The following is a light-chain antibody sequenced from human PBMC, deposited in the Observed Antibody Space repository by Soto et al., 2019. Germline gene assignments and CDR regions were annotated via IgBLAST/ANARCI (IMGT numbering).Light chain of an antibody. CDR2: EVS. J-gene: IGLJ1*01. CDR3: RSYTRSSPYV. Sequence: QSALTQPASGSGSPGQAITISCTGTSSDVGGYNYVSWYQQHPGKAPKLMIYEVSNRPSGVSNRFSGYKSGNTASRTISGLQAEDEADYYCRSYTRSSPYVFGPGTKVTVL. V-gene: IGLV2-14*01. CDR1: SSDVGGYNY.